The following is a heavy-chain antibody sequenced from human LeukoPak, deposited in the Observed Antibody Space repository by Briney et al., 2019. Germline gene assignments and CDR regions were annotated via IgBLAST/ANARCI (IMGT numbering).Heavy chain of an antibody. CDR1: GFTFSSYW. J-gene: IGHJ6*03. CDR2: IKQDGSEK. CDR3: ARGTQGGSSSSPYYYYYYMDV. Sequence: GGSLRLSCAASGFTFSSYWMSWVRQAPGKGLEWVANIKQDGSEKYYVDSVKGRFTISRDNAKNSLYLQMNSLRAEDTAVYYCARGTQGGSSSSPYYYYYYMDVWGKGTTVTVSS. D-gene: IGHD6-6*01. V-gene: IGHV3-7*01.